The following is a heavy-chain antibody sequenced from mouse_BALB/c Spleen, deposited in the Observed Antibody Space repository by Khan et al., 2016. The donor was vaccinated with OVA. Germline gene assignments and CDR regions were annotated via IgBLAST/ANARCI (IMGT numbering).Heavy chain of an antibody. J-gene: IGHJ4*01. CDR1: GYSITTNYA. Sequence: EVELVESGPGLVKPSQSLSLTCTVTGYSITTNYAWDWIRQFPGNKLVWMGYISYSGSTSYNPSLKSRISITRDTSKNPFFLQLNSVTPEDTAKYLWARDNYYGYVVDYWGQGTSVTVSA. D-gene: IGHD1-2*01. V-gene: IGHV3-2*02. CDR2: ISYSGST. CDR3: ARDNYYGYVVDY.